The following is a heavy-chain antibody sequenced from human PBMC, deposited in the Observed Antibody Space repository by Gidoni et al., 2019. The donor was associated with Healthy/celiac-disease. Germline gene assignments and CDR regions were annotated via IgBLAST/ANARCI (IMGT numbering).Heavy chain of an antibody. CDR1: GFTFSSYA. CDR3: AKDRGGSYIRGGDY. Sequence: EVQLLESGGGLVQPGGSLRLPCSASGFTFSSYAMSWVLQAPGKGLEWVSAISGSGGSTYYADSVKGRFTISRDNSKNTLYLQMNSLRAEDTAVYYCAKDRGGSYIRGGDYWGQGTLVTVSS. J-gene: IGHJ4*02. V-gene: IGHV3-23*01. CDR2: ISGSGGST. D-gene: IGHD1-26*01.